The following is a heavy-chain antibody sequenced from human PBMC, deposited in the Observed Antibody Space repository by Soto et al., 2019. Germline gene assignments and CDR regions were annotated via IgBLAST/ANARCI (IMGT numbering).Heavy chain of an antibody. CDR3: AKDQEAIITMILDY. Sequence: GGSLRLSCAASGFTFSSYGMHWVRQAPGKGLEWVAVISYDGSNKYYADSVKGRFTISRDNSKNTLYLQMNSLRAEDTAVYYCAKDQEAIITMILDYWGQGTLVTVSS. D-gene: IGHD3-22*01. CDR2: ISYDGSNK. CDR1: GFTFSSYG. V-gene: IGHV3-30*18. J-gene: IGHJ4*02.